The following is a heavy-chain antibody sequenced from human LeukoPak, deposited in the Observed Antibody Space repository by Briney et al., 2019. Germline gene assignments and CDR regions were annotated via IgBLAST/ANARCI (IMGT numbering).Heavy chain of an antibody. V-gene: IGHV3-7*01. Sequence: GGSLRLSCAASGFTFSSYWMSWVRQAPGKGPEWVTNIKQDGSEKYYVDSVKGRFTISRDNAKNSLYLQMNSLRAEDTAVYYCASELRDFDWLDAFDIWGQGTMVTVSS. J-gene: IGHJ3*02. CDR3: ASELRDFDWLDAFDI. D-gene: IGHD3-9*01. CDR1: GFTFSSYW. CDR2: IKQDGSEK.